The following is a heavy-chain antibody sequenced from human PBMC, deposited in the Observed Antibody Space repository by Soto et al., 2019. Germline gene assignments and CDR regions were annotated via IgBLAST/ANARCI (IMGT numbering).Heavy chain of an antibody. V-gene: IGHV4-59*01. CDR1: GGSISSDY. CDR3: ARGYYYDTSGYYSAFDI. CDR2: VYNNGGT. Sequence: PSETLSLTCTVSGGSISSDYWSWIRQPPGKGLEWVCYVYNNGGTKYNPSLKSRVTISVDTSNNQFSLKLTSVTAADTAVYYCARGYYYDTSGYYSAFDIWGQGTMVNVSS. D-gene: IGHD3-22*01. J-gene: IGHJ3*02.